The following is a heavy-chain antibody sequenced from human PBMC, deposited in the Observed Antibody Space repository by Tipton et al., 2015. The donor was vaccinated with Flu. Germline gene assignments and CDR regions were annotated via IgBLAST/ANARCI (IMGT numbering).Heavy chain of an antibody. CDR2: IYYSGST. D-gene: IGHD6-13*01. J-gene: IGHJ4*02. V-gene: IGHV4-59*01. Sequence: TLSLTCTVSGGSISSYYRSWIRQPPGKGLEWIGYIYYSGSTNYNPSLKSRVTISVDTSKNQFPLKLSSVTAADTAVYYCARFIAAAADYWGQGTLVTVSS. CDR3: ARFIAAAADY. CDR1: GGSISSYY.